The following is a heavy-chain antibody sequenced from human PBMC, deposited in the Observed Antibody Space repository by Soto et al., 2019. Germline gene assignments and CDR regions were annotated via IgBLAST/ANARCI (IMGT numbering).Heavy chain of an antibody. CDR2: ISSGSGNI. CDR1: GFIFSSYD. CDR3: ARIYGTGSLNWFDP. Sequence: EVQLVESGGGLVQPGGSLRLSCAASGFIFSSYDMNWVRQAPGKGLEWVSYISSGSGNILYADSVKGRFTISRDNAKNSLYLQMNGLRAEDTAVYYCARIYGTGSLNWFDPWGQGTLVTVSS. D-gene: IGHD3-10*01. J-gene: IGHJ5*02. V-gene: IGHV3-48*04.